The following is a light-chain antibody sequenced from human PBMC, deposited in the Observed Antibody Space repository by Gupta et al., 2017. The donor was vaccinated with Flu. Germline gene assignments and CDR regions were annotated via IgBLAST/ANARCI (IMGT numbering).Light chain of an antibody. CDR2: DDS. Sequence: SYVLTQPPSVSVAPGQTARITCGGSNIGSESVHWYQQKPGLAPVLVVYDDSYRPSGIPERFSGSNSGTTATLTISRVEAGDEADYYCQVWDSSSDHWVFGGGTKLTVL. CDR3: QVWDSSSDHWV. J-gene: IGLJ3*02. V-gene: IGLV3-21*02. CDR1: NIGSES.